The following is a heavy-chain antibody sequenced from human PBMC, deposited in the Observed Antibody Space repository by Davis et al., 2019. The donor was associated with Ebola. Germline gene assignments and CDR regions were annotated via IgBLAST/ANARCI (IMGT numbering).Heavy chain of an antibody. V-gene: IGHV1-8*01. CDR1: GYTFSSYD. CDR3: ARVVVLDYYYGMDG. CDR2: MNPNSGNT. D-gene: IGHD2-15*01. J-gene: IGHJ6*02. Sequence: ASVKVSCKASGYTFSSYDIIRVRHATGHGLEWKGWMNPNSGNTGYARKLQGRVTMTRNTSISTASMELSSLRSEDTAVYYCARVVVLDYYYGMDGWGQGTTVTVSS.